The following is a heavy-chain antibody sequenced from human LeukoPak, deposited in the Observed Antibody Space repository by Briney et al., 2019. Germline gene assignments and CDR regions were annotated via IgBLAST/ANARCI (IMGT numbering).Heavy chain of an antibody. CDR2: IYYSGST. J-gene: IGHJ4*02. CDR3: ARLYYYDSSGSAFDY. D-gene: IGHD3-22*01. V-gene: IGHV4-59*08. CDR1: GGSISSYY. Sequence: SETLSLTCTVSGGSISSYYWSWIRQPPGKGLEWIGYIYYSGSTNYNPSLKSRVTISVDTSKNQFALKLSSVTAADTAVYYCARLYYYDSSGSAFDYWGQGTLVTVSS.